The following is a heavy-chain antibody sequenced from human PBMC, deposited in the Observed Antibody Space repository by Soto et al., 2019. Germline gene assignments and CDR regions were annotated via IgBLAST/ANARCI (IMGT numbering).Heavy chain of an antibody. CDR3: ARDLLLWFGELLSNYYYYGMDV. CDR1: GFTFRSYS. V-gene: IGHV3-21*01. CDR2: ISSSSYI. Sequence: GGSLRLSCAASGFTFRSYSVNWVRQDPGKGLEWVSSISSSSYIYYADSVKGRFTISRDNAKNSLYLQMNSLRAEDTAVYYCARDLLLWFGELLSNYYYYGMDVWGQGTTVTVSS. J-gene: IGHJ6*02. D-gene: IGHD3-10*01.